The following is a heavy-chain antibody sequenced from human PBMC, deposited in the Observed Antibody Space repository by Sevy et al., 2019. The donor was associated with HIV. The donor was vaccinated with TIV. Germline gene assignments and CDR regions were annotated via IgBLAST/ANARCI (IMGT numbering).Heavy chain of an antibody. CDR1: GFTFSKYG. CDR3: AKGLGMIQGALLSDDT. CDR2: IRFDGSTK. D-gene: IGHD3-10*01. V-gene: IGHV3-30*02. J-gene: IGHJ3*02. Sequence: GGSLRLSCTASGFTFSKYGMHWIRQTPGKGLEWVSFIRFDGSTKYYGDSVKGRFTISRDNSKNTVYLQMNSLRPEDTSCYYCAKGLGMIQGALLSDDTWGQGTMVTVSS.